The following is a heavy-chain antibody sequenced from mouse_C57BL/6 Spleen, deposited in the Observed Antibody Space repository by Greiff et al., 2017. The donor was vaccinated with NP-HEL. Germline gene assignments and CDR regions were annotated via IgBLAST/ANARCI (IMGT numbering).Heavy chain of an antibody. CDR3: ARSFITTHYAMDY. V-gene: IGHV1-76*01. Sequence: QVQLQQSGAELVRPGASVKLSCKASGYTFTDYYINWVKQRPGQGLEWIARIYPGSGNTYYNEKFKGKATLTAEKSSSTAYMQRSGLTSEDSAVYFGARSFITTHYAMDYWGQGTSVTVS. CDR2: IYPGSGNT. CDR1: GYTFTDYY. J-gene: IGHJ4*01. D-gene: IGHD1-1*01.